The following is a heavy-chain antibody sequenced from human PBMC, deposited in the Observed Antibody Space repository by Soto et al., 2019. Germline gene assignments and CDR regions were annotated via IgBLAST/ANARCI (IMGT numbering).Heavy chain of an antibody. CDR1: GYSFANQA. D-gene: IGHD3-22*01. CDR3: ARGYDSSAYFYPLGDGMDV. J-gene: IGHJ6*02. V-gene: IGHV1-18*01. CDR2: ISGRSGNS. Sequence: ASVKVSCKTSGYSFANQAINWVRQAPGQGLEWVGWISGRSGNSNYAETVRGRVTMTTDTSTGTAYLELRALTTDDTAVYYCARGYDSSAYFYPLGDGMDVWGQGTTVTVSS.